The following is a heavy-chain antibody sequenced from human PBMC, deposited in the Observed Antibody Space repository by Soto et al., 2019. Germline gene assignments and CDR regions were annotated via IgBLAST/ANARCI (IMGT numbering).Heavy chain of an antibody. CDR1: GFTVGNNY. Sequence: EVQLVESGGGLIQPGGSLKLSCAASGFTVGNNYMSWVRQAPGKGLEWVSLIYSTGTTKYADSVKGRFTVSRDNAKNTRYLQMNSLSAEDTAVYYCAKDGRGSGSHYNSFGYWGQGTLVTVSS. D-gene: IGHD3-10*01. CDR2: IYSTGTT. J-gene: IGHJ4*02. V-gene: IGHV3-53*01. CDR3: AKDGRGSGSHYNSFGY.